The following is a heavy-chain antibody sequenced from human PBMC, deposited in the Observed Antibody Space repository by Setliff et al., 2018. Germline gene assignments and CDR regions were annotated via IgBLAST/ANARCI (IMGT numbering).Heavy chain of an antibody. J-gene: IGHJ6*02. CDR2: ISSSGITI. Sequence: PGGSLRLSCAASGFTFNTYSMNWVRQAPGKGLEWISYISSSGITIYYADSVKGRFTISRDNAKNSLYLQMNSLRAEDTAVYYCARGYYYCGLDVWGQGTTVTVSS. CDR1: GFTFNTYS. CDR3: ARGYYYCGLDV. V-gene: IGHV3-48*01.